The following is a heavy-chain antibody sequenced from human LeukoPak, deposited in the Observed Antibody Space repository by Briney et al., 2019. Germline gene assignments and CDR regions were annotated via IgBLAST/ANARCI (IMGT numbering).Heavy chain of an antibody. Sequence: ASVKVSCKASGYTFTSYYMQWVRQAPGQGLEWMGWINPNSGGTNYAQKFQGRVTMTRDTSINTAYMELSRLRSDYTAVYDCARGGQAALSRYYDFWSGLPFDIRGQVTMVTVSS. D-gene: IGHD3-3*01. V-gene: IGHV1-2*02. J-gene: IGHJ3*02. CDR2: INPNSGGT. CDR3: ARGGQAALSRYYDFWSGLPFDI. CDR1: GYTFTSYY.